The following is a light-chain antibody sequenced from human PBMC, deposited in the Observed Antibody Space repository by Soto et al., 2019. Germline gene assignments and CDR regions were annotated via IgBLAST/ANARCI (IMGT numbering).Light chain of an antibody. Sequence: QSALTQPPSASGSPGQSVTISCTGSSSDVGDYNYVSWYQQPPGKAPKLIISAVSQRPSGVPDRFSGSKSGNTASLTISGLQADDEADYFCCSYTASDIWVFGGGTQLTVL. CDR2: AVS. CDR1: SSDVGDYNY. V-gene: IGLV2-8*01. J-gene: IGLJ3*02. CDR3: CSYTASDIWV.